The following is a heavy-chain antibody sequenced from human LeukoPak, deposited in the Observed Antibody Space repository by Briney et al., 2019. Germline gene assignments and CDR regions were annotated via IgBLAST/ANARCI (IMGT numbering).Heavy chain of an antibody. CDR3: ASSFEGNWFDP. Sequence: PSETLSLTCTVSGGSISSGGYYWSWIRQPPGKGLVWIGYIYHSGSTYYNPSLKSRVTISVDTSKNQFSLKLSSVTAADTAVYYCASSFEGNWFDPWGQGTLVTVSS. J-gene: IGHJ5*02. CDR1: GGSISSGGYY. V-gene: IGHV4-30-2*02. CDR2: IYHSGST. D-gene: IGHD3-3*02.